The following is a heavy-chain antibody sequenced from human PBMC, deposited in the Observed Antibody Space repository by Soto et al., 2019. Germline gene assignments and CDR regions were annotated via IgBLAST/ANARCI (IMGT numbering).Heavy chain of an antibody. D-gene: IGHD3-10*01. V-gene: IGHV1-69*13. J-gene: IGHJ6*02. CDR2: IIPIFGTA. CDR3: ASPFESGDYYYYGMDV. Sequence: ASVKVSCKASGGTFSSYAISWVRQAPGQGLEWMGGIIPIFGTANYAQKFQGRVTITADESTSTAYMELSSLRSEDTAMYYCASPFESGDYYYYGMDVWGQGTTVTVSS. CDR1: GGTFSSYA.